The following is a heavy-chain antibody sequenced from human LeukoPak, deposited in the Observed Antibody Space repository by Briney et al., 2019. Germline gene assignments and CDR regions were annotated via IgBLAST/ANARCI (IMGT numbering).Heavy chain of an antibody. D-gene: IGHD5-24*01. CDR3: ATDRRHIEMATVYYYYGMDV. Sequence: ASVKVSCKVSGYTLTELSMHWVRQAPGKGLEWMGGFDPEDGETIYAQKFQGRVTMTEDTSTDTAYMELSSLRSEDTAVYYCATDRRHIEMATVYYYYGMDVWGQGTTVTVPS. V-gene: IGHV1-24*01. J-gene: IGHJ6*02. CDR2: FDPEDGET. CDR1: GYTLTELS.